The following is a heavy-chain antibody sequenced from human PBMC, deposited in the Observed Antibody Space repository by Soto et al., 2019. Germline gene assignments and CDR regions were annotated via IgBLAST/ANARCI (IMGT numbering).Heavy chain of an antibody. J-gene: IGHJ6*02. CDR2: IDWDDDK. CDR1: GFSLSTSGMC. V-gene: IGHV2-70*01. Sequence: SGPTLVNPTQTLTLTCTFSGFSLSTSGMCVSWIRQPPGKALEWLALIDWDDDKYYSTSLKTRLTISKDTSKNQVVLTMTNMDPVDTATYYCARIVRNVDTAMVTSYYYYYGMDVWGQGT. CDR3: ARIVRNVDTAMVTSYYYYYGMDV. D-gene: IGHD5-18*01.